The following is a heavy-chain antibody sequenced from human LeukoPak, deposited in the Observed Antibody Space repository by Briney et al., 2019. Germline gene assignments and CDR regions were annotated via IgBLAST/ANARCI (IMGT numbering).Heavy chain of an antibody. Sequence: GGSLRLSCAASGFTFSSYGMHWVRHAPGKGLEWVAVIWYDGSNKYYADSVKGRFTISRDNSKNTLYLQMNSLRAEDTAVYYCARDLVNCSSTSCPFYYYYGMDVWGQGTTVTVSS. J-gene: IGHJ6*02. CDR1: GFTFSSYG. CDR2: IWYDGSNK. CDR3: ARDLVNCSSTSCPFYYYYGMDV. V-gene: IGHV3-33*01. D-gene: IGHD2-2*01.